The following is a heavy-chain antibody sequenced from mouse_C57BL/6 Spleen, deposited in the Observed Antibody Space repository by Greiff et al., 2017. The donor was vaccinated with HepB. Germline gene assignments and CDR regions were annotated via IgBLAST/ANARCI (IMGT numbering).Heavy chain of an antibody. D-gene: IGHD2-2*01. CDR2: INPGSGGT. V-gene: IGHV1-54*01. CDR3: ARRSYMVSYAMDY. J-gene: IGHJ4*01. CDR1: GYAFTNYL. Sequence: QVQLQQSGAELVRPGTSVKVSCKASGYAFTNYLIEWVKQRPGQGLEWIGVINPGSGGTNYNEKFKGKATLTADKSSSTAYMQLSSLTSEDSAVYFCARRSYMVSYAMDYWGQGTSVTVSS.